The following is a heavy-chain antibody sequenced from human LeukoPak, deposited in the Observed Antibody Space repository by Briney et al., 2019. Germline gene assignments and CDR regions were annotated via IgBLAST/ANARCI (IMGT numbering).Heavy chain of an antibody. CDR1: GYTFTGYY. CDR3: ARGSFLYYDSSGVRPFDY. V-gene: IGHV1-2*02. Sequence: ASVKVSCKASGYTFTGYYMHWVRQAPGQGLEWMGWINPNSGGTNYAQKFQGRVTMTRDTSISTAYMELSRLRSDDTAVYYCARGSFLYYDSSGVRPFDYWRQGTLVTVSS. D-gene: IGHD3-22*01. CDR2: INPNSGGT. J-gene: IGHJ4*02.